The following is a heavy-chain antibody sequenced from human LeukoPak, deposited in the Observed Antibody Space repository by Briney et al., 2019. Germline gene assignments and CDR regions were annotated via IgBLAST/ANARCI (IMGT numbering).Heavy chain of an antibody. Sequence: ASVKVSCKASGYTFTSYYMHWVRQAPGQGLEWMGWINPNSGGTNYAQKFQGRVTMTRDTSISTAYMELSRLRPDDTAVYYCARGSSAFIAAAPDYWGQGTLVTVSS. D-gene: IGHD6-13*01. CDR3: ARGSSAFIAAAPDY. CDR2: INPNSGGT. J-gene: IGHJ4*02. CDR1: GYTFTSYY. V-gene: IGHV1-2*02.